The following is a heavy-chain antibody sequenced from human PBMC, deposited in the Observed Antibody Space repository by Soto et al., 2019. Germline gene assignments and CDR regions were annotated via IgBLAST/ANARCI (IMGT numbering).Heavy chain of an antibody. Sequence: GASVNVSCKASGGTFSSYAISWVRQAPGQGLEWMGGIIPIFGTANYAQKFQGRVTITADESTSTAYMELSSLRSEDTAVYYCALGRGELLYAFDIWGQGTMVTVSS. CDR2: IIPIFGTA. V-gene: IGHV1-69*13. J-gene: IGHJ3*02. CDR3: ALGRGELLYAFDI. D-gene: IGHD1-26*01. CDR1: GGTFSSYA.